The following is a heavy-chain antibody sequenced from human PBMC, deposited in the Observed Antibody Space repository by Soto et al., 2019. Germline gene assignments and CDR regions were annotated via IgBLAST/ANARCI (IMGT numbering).Heavy chain of an antibody. V-gene: IGHV1-2*02. D-gene: IGHD2-15*01. CDR2: INPNSGGT. Sequence: ASVKVSCKAYDYYFPGYNIHWVRQAPGQGLEWMGWINPNSGGTKYPQKFQGRVTMTRDTSIRTVYMSLTGLKSDDTAVYFCARDLAKGGGSAGFDYWGQGTLVTVSS. CDR3: ARDLAKGGGSAGFDY. CDR1: DYYFPGYN. J-gene: IGHJ4*02.